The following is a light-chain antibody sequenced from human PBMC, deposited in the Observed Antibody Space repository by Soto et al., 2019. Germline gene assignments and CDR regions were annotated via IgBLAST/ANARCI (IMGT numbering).Light chain of an antibody. J-gene: IGLJ2*01. CDR1: SSNIGSNT. CDR3: AAWDDSLNGPYVV. CDR2: SNN. Sequence: QSVLTQPPSASGTPGQRVTISCSGSSSNIGSNTVNWYQQLPGTAPKLLIYSNNQRPSGVPDRFSGSKSVTSASLAISGLQSEDDAAYYCAAWDDSLNGPYVVFGGGTKLTVL. V-gene: IGLV1-44*01.